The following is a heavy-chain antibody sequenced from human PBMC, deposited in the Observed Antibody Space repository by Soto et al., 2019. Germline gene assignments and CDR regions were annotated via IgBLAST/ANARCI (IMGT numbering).Heavy chain of an antibody. D-gene: IGHD3-16*01. V-gene: IGHV3-64*01. Sequence: EVQLVESGGGLVQPGGSLRLSCAASGFTFSSYAMHWVRQAPGKGLEYVSAISTNGGTTYYANSVKGRLTISRDNSKNTLYLQMGSLRAKDMAVYYCARGPAASYDYVWDYWGQGTLVIVSS. CDR1: GFTFSSYA. J-gene: IGHJ4*02. CDR3: ARGPAASYDYVWDY. CDR2: ISTNGGTT.